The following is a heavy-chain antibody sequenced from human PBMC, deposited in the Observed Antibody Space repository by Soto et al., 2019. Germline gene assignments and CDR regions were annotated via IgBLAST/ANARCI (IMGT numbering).Heavy chain of an antibody. CDR3: AREPEYDGGYFDC. J-gene: IGHJ4*02. V-gene: IGHV3-21*01. CDR1: GFTFSSYS. D-gene: IGHD2-15*01. CDR2: ISSSSSYI. Sequence: EVQLVESGGGLVKPGGSLRLSCAASGFTFSSYSMNWVRQAPGKGLEWVSSISSSSSYIYYADSVNGRFTISRDNAKNELYLHLNSRRAEDTAVYYCAREPEYDGGYFDCWGQGTLVTVSS.